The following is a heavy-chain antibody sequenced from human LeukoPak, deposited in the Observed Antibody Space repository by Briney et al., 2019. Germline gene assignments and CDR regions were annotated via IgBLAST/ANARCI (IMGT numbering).Heavy chain of an antibody. V-gene: IGHV3-48*03. D-gene: IGHD3-10*02. Sequence: GGSLRLSCAASGFTFSSYEMNWVRQAPGKGLEWVSYISSGGSTIFYADSVKGRFTISRDNAKNSLYLQMNSLRAEDTAVYYCAELGITMIGGVWGKGTTVTISS. J-gene: IGHJ6*04. CDR3: AELGITMIGGV. CDR1: GFTFSSYE. CDR2: ISSGGSTI.